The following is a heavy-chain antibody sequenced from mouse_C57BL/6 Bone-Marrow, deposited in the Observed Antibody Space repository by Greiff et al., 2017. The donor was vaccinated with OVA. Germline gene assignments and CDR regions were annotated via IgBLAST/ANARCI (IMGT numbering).Heavy chain of an antibody. J-gene: IGHJ3*01. V-gene: IGHV1-55*01. CDR2: IYPGSGST. CDR3: ARSGMVTTRGGFAY. Sequence: QVQLQQPGAELVKPGASVKMSCKASGYTFTSYWITWVKQRPGQGLEWIGDIYPGSGSTNYNEKFKSKATLTVDTSSSTAYMQLSSLTSEDSAVYYCARSGMVTTRGGFAYWGQGTLVTVSA. D-gene: IGHD2-2*01. CDR1: GYTFTSYW.